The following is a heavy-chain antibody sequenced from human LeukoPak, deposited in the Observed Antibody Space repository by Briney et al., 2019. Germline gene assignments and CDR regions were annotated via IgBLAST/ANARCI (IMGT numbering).Heavy chain of an antibody. CDR3: AKGSGSYYFDY. CDR2: INQDGSAK. J-gene: IGHJ4*02. CDR1: GFTFSDYW. D-gene: IGHD1-26*01. Sequence: GGSLRLSCAASGFTFSDYWMNWVRQAPGKGLEWVANINQDGSAKYYVDSVKGRFTFSRDNAMNSLFLQMNSLRAEDTAVYYCAKGSGSYYFDYWGQGTLVTVSS. V-gene: IGHV3-7*03.